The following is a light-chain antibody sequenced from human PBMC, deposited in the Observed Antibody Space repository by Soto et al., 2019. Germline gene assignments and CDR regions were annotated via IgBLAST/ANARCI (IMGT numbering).Light chain of an antibody. J-gene: IGKJ2*01. CDR3: QHYNNSPQRT. Sequence: EIVMTQSPASLSVSPGETATLSCRASQSISNSLAWYQQKPGQAASLLIYGASTRATGIPARFSGSGSGTEFTLTISGLQSEDSALYYCQHYNNSPQRTFGQGTKVDIK. V-gene: IGKV3-15*01. CDR1: QSISNS. CDR2: GAS.